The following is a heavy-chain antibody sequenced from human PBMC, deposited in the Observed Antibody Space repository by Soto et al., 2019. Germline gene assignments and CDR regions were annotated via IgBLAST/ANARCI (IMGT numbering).Heavy chain of an antibody. V-gene: IGHV3-15*01. D-gene: IGHD2-8*01. CDR3: TRMGPDD. Sequence: GRALRLSCAVSGFTFSSAWMSWVRQAPGQGLEWVGRIKDKTDGGTTDYAAPVKGRFTISRDDSKNTLYLQMNSLKTEDTAVDYCTRMGPDDWGQGTQVTVSS. CDR1: GFTFSSAW. CDR2: IKDKTDGGTT. J-gene: IGHJ4*02.